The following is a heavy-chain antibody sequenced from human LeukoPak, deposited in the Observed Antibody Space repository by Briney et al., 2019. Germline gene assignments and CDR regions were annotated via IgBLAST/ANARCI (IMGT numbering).Heavy chain of an antibody. CDR1: GVTFRDCY. Sequence: GGSLRLSCAASGVTFRDCYMSWVCDAPREGGGRVSYISSSGSTIYYADSVKGRFTISRDNAKNPVYLHMNSLRAEDTAVYYCARGKKDYSESSGFTVDFWGQGALVTVSS. D-gene: IGHD3-22*01. J-gene: IGHJ4*02. CDR2: ISSSGSTI. CDR3: ARGKKDYSESSGFTVDF. V-gene: IGHV3-11*04.